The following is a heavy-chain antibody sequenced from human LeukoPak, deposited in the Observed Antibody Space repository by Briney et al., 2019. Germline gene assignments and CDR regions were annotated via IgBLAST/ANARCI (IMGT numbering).Heavy chain of an antibody. CDR3: ARKDGGRDGMDV. Sequence: ASVKVSCKASGYTFTDYYMHWVRQAPGQGLEWMGWLNPNTLVTKYAQHFQGRVSMTWDTSISTGYMDLHSLTSDDTAVYYCARKDGGRDGMDVWGQGTTVTVSS. CDR1: GYTFTDYY. D-gene: IGHD4-23*01. J-gene: IGHJ6*02. V-gene: IGHV1-2*02. CDR2: LNPNTLVT.